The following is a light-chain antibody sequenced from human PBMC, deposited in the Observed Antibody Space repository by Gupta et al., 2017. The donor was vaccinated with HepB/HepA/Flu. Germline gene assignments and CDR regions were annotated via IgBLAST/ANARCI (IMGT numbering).Light chain of an antibody. CDR1: SSNTGSNT. CDR3: AAWDDSLNGVV. J-gene: IGLJ2*01. CDR2: SNN. Sequence: QSLPTQPPSASGTPGQRVTISCSGSSSNTGSNTVNWYQQLPGTAPKLLIYSNNQRPSGVPDRFSGSKSGTSASLAISGLQSEDEADYYCAAWDDSLNGVVFGGGTKLTVL. V-gene: IGLV1-44*01.